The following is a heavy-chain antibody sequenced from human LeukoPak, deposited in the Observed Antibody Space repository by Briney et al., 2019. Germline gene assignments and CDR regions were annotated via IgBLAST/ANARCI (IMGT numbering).Heavy chain of an antibody. V-gene: IGHV4-4*07. CDR1: GGSISSYY. CDR2: IYTSGST. CDR3: ARATIDYEGANYAFDI. D-gene: IGHD4-17*01. J-gene: IGHJ3*02. Sequence: SETLSLTCTVAGGSISSYYGSWIRQPAGKGLEWIGRIYTSGSTNYNPSLKSRVTMSVDTSKNQFSLKLSSVTAADTAVYYCARATIDYEGANYAFDIWGQGTMVTVSS.